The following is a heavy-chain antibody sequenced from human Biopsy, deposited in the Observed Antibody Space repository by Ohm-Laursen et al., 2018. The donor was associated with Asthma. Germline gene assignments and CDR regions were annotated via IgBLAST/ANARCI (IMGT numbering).Heavy chain of an antibody. V-gene: IGHV3-23*01. CDR3: AKRRGYSGHDNDY. CDR1: GFTFSSTA. Sequence: SLRLSCSASGFTFSSTAMSWVRQAPGKGLERVSAITGSGGTTYYADSVRGRFTISRDNSKNTLYLQMNGLRTEDTAVYYCAKRRGYSGHDNDYWGQGTLVIVSS. D-gene: IGHD5-12*01. J-gene: IGHJ4*02. CDR2: ITGSGGTT.